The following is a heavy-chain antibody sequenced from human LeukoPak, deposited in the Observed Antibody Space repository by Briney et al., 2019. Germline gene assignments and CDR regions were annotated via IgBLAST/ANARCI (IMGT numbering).Heavy chain of an antibody. CDR1: GFIVSNKY. D-gene: IGHD4-11*01. CDR2: IYTGGST. CDR3: ATTVISGSDSMDV. Sequence: PGGSLRLSCAASGFIVSNKYMAWVRQTPGKGLEWVSVIYTGGSTYYADSVKGRFTISRDNPKNTVHLQMNRLRVEDTAVYYCATTVISGSDSMDVWGQGTTVTVSS. J-gene: IGHJ6*02. V-gene: IGHV3-53*01.